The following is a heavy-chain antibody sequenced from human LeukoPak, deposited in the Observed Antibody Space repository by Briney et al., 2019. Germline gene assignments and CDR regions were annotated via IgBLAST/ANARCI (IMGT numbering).Heavy chain of an antibody. Sequence: PSETLSLTCAVYGGSFSGYYWSWIRQPPGKGLEWIGEINHVGSTNYNPSLKSRVTISVDTPKNQFSLKLNSVTAADTAVYYCARGRGPSTSRHYRFDYWGQGTLVTVSS. V-gene: IGHV4-34*01. D-gene: IGHD2-2*01. CDR1: GGSFSGYY. J-gene: IGHJ4*02. CDR3: ARGRGPSTSRHYRFDY. CDR2: INHVGST.